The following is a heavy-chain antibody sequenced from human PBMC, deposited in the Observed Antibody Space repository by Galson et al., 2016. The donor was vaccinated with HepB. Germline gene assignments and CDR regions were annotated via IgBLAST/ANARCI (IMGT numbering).Heavy chain of an antibody. D-gene: IGHD1-26*01. CDR1: GDSVSSNSAN. Sequence: CAISGDSVSSNSANWHWIRQSPSRGLEWLGRTYYKSNWYYDYAVSVKSRITINPDTSKNQFSLQLNSVTPEDTAVYYCKRSSPFNTGTFDFWGQGTLVTVSS. J-gene: IGHJ4*02. V-gene: IGHV6-1*01. CDR2: TYYKSNWYY. CDR3: KRSSPFNTGTFDF.